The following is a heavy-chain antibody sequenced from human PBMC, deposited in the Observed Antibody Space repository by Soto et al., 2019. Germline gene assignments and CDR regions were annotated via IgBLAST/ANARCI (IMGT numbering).Heavy chain of an antibody. CDR2: IYHSGST. CDR1: GYSISSGYY. D-gene: IGHD3-3*01. J-gene: IGHJ4*02. CDR3: ARSPREIFGVAKIDY. Sequence: SETLSLTCAVSGYSISSGYYWGWIRQPPGKGLEWIGSIYHSGSTYYNPSLKSRVTISVDTSKNQFSLKLSSVTAAGTAVYYCARSPREIFGVAKIDYWGQGTLVTVSS. V-gene: IGHV4-38-2*01.